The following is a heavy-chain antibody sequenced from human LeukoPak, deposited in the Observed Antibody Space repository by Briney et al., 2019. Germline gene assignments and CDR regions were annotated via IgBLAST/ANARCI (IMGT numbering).Heavy chain of an antibody. J-gene: IGHJ4*02. CDR2: IYYSGST. V-gene: IGHV4-30-4*08. CDR3: ARDTTDDSSGYSIFDY. Sequence: SETLSLTCAVSGYSTSSDYYWSWIRQPPGKGLEWIGYIYYSGSTYYNPSLKSRVTISVDTSKNQFSLKLSSVTAADTAVYYCARDTTDDSSGYSIFDYWGQGTLVTVSS. CDR1: GYSTSSDYY. D-gene: IGHD3-22*01.